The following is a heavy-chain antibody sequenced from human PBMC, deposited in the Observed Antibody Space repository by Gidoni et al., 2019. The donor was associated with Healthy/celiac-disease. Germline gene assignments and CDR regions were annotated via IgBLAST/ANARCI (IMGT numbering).Heavy chain of an antibody. D-gene: IGHD4-17*01. CDR3: ARQGDYDGYFDY. J-gene: IGHJ4*02. CDR2: IYYSGST. CDR1: GGSISSSSYY. V-gene: IGHV4-39*01. Sequence: QLQLQASGPGLVQPSETLSLTCTVPGGSISSSSYYWGWIRQPPGKGLEWIGSIYYSGSTYYNPSHKSRVTISVDTSKNQFSLKLSSVTAADTAVYYCARQGDYDGYFDYWGQGTLVTVSS.